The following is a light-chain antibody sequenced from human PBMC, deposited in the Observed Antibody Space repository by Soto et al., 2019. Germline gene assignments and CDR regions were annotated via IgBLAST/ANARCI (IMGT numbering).Light chain of an antibody. J-gene: IGKJ1*01. CDR1: QSVSIN. V-gene: IGKV3D-15*01. CDR3: QQYNSYSGT. CDR2: DAS. Sequence: EIVMTQSPGTLSVSPGERATLSCRASQSVSINLAWYQQKPGQAPRLLIYDASTRATGIPARFSGSGSGTEFTLTISSLQPDDFATYYCQQYNSYSGTFGQGTKVDIK.